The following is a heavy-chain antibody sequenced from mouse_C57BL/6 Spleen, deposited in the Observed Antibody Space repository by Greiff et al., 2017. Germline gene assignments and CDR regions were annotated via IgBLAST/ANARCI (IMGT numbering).Heavy chain of an antibody. CDR1: GYTFTDYE. V-gene: IGHV1-15*01. CDR3: TRDYGSSS. J-gene: IGHJ2*01. CDR2: IDPETGGT. Sequence: VQLKESGAELVRPGASVTLSCKASGYTFTDYEMHWVKQTPVHGLEWIGAIDPETGGTAYNQKFKGKAILTADKSSSTAYMELRSLTSEDSAVYYCTRDYGSSSWGQGTTLTVSS. D-gene: IGHD1-1*01.